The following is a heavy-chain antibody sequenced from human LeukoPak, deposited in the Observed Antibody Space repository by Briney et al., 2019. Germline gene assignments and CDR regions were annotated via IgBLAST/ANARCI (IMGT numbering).Heavy chain of an antibody. CDR1: GFTFSTYW. CDR3: ARDLNWGTGSDY. V-gene: IGHV3-7*01. CDR2: INQDASEI. J-gene: IGHJ4*02. Sequence: PGGSLRLSCAASGFTFSTYWMNWYRQAPGKGLEWVGNINQDASEINYVDSVRGRFTISRDNAKSSLHLQMNSLRAEDTAVYYCARDLNWGTGSDYWGQGTLVTVSS. D-gene: IGHD7-27*01.